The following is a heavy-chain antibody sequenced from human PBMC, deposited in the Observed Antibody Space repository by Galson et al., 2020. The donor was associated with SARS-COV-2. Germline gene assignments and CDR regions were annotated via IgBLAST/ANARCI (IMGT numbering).Heavy chain of an antibody. V-gene: IGHV3-33*01. J-gene: IGHJ6*02. CDR2: IWYDGSNK. Sequence: GESLKISCAASGFTFSSYGMHWVRQAPGKGLEWVAVIWYDGSNKYYADSVKGRFTISRDNSKYTLYLQMNSLRAEDTAVYYCARDGTYYDLWSGYATPARYYYDYGMDVWGQGTTVTVSS. D-gene: IGHD3-3*01. CDR1: GFTFSSYG. CDR3: ARDGTYYDLWSGYATPARYYYDYGMDV.